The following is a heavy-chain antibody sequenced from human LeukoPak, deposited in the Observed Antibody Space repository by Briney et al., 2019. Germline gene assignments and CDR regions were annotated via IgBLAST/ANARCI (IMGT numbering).Heavy chain of an antibody. Sequence: ASVKVSCKASGYTFTGYYMHWVRQAPGQGLEWMGWINPNSGGTNYAQKFQGRVTMTRDTSISTAYMELSRLRSDDTAVYYCARDYVAGITSFGVAQGDIWGQGTRVIVSS. CDR2: INPNSGGT. CDR3: ARDYVAGITSFGVAQGDI. V-gene: IGHV1-2*02. J-gene: IGHJ3*02. D-gene: IGHD3-3*01. CDR1: GYTFTGYY.